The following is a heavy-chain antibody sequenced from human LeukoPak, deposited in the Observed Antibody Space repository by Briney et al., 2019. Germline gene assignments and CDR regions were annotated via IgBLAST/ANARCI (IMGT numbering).Heavy chain of an antibody. V-gene: IGHV1-69*05. Sequence: SVKVSCKASGGTFSSYAISWVRQAPGQGLEWMGGIIPIFGTANYAQKFQGGVTIITDESTSTAYMELSSLRSEDTAVYYCARSKEKGRDGYNYLDYWGQGTLVTVSS. J-gene: IGHJ4*02. CDR3: ARSKEKGRDGYNYLDY. D-gene: IGHD5-24*01. CDR2: IIPIFGTA. CDR1: GGTFSSYA.